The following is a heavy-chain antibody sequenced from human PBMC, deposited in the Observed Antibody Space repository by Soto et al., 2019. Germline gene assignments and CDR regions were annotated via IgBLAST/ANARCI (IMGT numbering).Heavy chain of an antibody. CDR3: ARQGFGQLHGLVDV. D-gene: IGHD3-10*01. CDR1: GGSITSHY. Sequence: QVQLQESGPGLVKPSETLSLTCSVSGGSITSHYCSWFRQPPGKGLEWIGYIHHSGSTSYNPSLKSRGTMSVDTSTNQYSLKGSSVTAADTALYYCARQGFGQLHGLVDVWGPGTTVTVSS. J-gene: IGHJ6*02. CDR2: IHHSGST. V-gene: IGHV4-59*08.